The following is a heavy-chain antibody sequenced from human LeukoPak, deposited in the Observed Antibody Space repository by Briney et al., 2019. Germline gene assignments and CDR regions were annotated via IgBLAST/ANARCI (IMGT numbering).Heavy chain of an antibody. CDR2: IWYDGSNK. D-gene: IGHD4-17*01. Sequence: GRSLRLSCAASGFTFSSYGMHWVRQAPGKGLEWVAVIWYDGSNKYYADSVKGRFIISRDNSKNTVYLQMTSLRAEDTAVYYCAKVGDYGDYALDYWGQGTLVTVSS. CDR1: GFTFSSYG. J-gene: IGHJ4*02. CDR3: AKVGDYGDYALDY. V-gene: IGHV3-33*06.